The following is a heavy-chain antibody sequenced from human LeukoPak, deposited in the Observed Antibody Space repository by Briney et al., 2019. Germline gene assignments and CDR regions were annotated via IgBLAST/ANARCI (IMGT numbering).Heavy chain of an antibody. Sequence: SETLSLTCTVSGGSISSYYWSWIRQPPGKGLEWTGYIYYSGSTNYNPSLKSRVTISVDTSKNQFSLKLSSVTAADTAVYYCARSLDYLYGMDVWGQGTTVTVSS. CDR1: GGSISSYY. CDR2: IYYSGST. J-gene: IGHJ6*02. V-gene: IGHV4-59*08. CDR3: ARSLDYLYGMDV. D-gene: IGHD3/OR15-3a*01.